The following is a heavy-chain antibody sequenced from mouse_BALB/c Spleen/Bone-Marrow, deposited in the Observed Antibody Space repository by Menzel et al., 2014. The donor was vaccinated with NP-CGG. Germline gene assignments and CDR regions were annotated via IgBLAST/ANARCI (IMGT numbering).Heavy chain of an antibody. Sequence: EVQLQQSGPELEKPGASVKISCKASGYSFTGYNMNWVKQNNGKSLEWIGSIDPSYGGISYNQKFKGKATLTVDKSSNTAYMQLKSLTSEDSAVYYCAISIEYRPLDYWGQGTLVTVSA. V-gene: IGHV1-39*01. CDR1: GYSFTGYN. CDR2: IDPSYGGI. J-gene: IGHJ3*01. D-gene: IGHD2-14*01. CDR3: AISIEYRPLDY.